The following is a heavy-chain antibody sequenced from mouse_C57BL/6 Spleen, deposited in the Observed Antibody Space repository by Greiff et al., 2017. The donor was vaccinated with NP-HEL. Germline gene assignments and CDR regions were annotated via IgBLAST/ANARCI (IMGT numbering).Heavy chain of an antibody. CDR1: GYTFTSYW. V-gene: IGHV1-61*01. Sequence: QVQLQQPGAELVRPGSSVKLSCKASGYTFTSYWMDWVKQRPGQGLEWIGNIYPSDSETHYNQKFKDKATLTVDKSSSTAYMQLSSLTSEDSAVYYCAREDTTVVARPWFAYWGQGTLVTVSA. D-gene: IGHD1-1*01. J-gene: IGHJ3*01. CDR2: IYPSDSET. CDR3: AREDTTVVARPWFAY.